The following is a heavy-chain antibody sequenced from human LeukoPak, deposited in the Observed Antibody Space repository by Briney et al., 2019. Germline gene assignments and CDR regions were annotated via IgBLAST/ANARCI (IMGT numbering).Heavy chain of an antibody. J-gene: IGHJ4*02. Sequence: GGSLRLSCAASGFTFSGSTIHWVRQASGEGLEWVGRIRSKANNYATAYATSVKGRFTLSRDDSNNTAYLQMNSLRAEDTAVYYCAREDHYDYWGQGTLVTVSS. CDR1: GFTFSGST. D-gene: IGHD2-15*01. V-gene: IGHV3-73*01. CDR3: AREDHYDY. CDR2: IRSKANNYAT.